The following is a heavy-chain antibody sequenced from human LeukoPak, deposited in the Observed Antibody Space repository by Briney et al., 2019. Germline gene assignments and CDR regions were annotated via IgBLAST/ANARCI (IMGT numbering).Heavy chain of an antibody. Sequence: PSETLSLTCAVYGGSFSGYYWSWIRQPPGKGLEWIGEINHSGSTNYNPSLKSRVTISVDTSKNQFSLRLSSVTAADTAVYYCARAFDSSGYLVPLDYWGQGTLVTVSS. V-gene: IGHV4-34*01. D-gene: IGHD3-22*01. J-gene: IGHJ4*02. CDR2: INHSGST. CDR1: GGSFSGYY. CDR3: ARAFDSSGYLVPLDY.